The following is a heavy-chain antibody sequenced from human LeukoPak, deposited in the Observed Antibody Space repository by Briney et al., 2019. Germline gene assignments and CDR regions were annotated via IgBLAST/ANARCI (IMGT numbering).Heavy chain of an antibody. CDR1: GFTFSSYA. D-gene: IGHD6-19*01. V-gene: IGHV3-23*01. Sequence: GGSLRLSCAASGFTFSSYAMSWVRQAPGKGLEWVPVISASADGTHYADSVKGRFTISRDNSKNTLDLQMNSLRVEDTAVYYCARLEFSGWYQFDYWGQGTLVSVSS. CDR2: ISASADGT. J-gene: IGHJ4*02. CDR3: ARLEFSGWYQFDY.